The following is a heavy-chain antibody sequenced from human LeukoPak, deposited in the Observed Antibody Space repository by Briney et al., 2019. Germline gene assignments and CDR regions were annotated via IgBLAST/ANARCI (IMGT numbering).Heavy chain of an antibody. CDR1: GGTFSSYA. CDR3: AKDMEELLWFGTHTTNFDY. CDR2: ISGSGGST. D-gene: IGHD3-10*01. J-gene: IGHJ4*02. Sequence: SCKASGGTFSSYAMSWVRQAPGKGLEWVSAISGSGGSTYYADSVKGRFTISRDNSKNTLYLQMNSLRAEDTAVYYCAKDMEELLWFGTHTTNFDYWGQGTLVTVSS. V-gene: IGHV3-23*01.